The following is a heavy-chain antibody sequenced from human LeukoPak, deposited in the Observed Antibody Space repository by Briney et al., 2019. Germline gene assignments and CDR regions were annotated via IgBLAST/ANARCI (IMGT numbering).Heavy chain of an antibody. D-gene: IGHD6-19*01. CDR2: ISGSGGST. CDR1: GFTFSSYA. J-gene: IGHJ4*02. CDR3: AKVVLGGWYFDY. V-gene: IGHV3-23*01. Sequence: GGSLRLSCAASGFTFSSYAMSWVRHAPGKGLEWVSAISGSGGSTYYADSVKGRFTISRDNSKNTLYLQMNSLRAEDTAVYYCAKVVLGGWYFDYWGQGTLVTVSS.